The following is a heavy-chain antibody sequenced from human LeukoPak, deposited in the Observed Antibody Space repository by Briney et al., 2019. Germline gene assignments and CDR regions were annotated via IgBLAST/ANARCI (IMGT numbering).Heavy chain of an antibody. Sequence: GGSLRLSCSASGFTFSSYAMHWVRQAPGKGLEYVSAISSNGGSTYYADSVKGRFTISRDNSKNTLYLQMSSLRAEDTAVYYCLRRRTTVIDYWGQGTLVTVSS. CDR3: LRRRTTVIDY. CDR2: ISSNGGST. D-gene: IGHD4-17*01. J-gene: IGHJ4*02. CDR1: GFTFSSYA. V-gene: IGHV3-64D*06.